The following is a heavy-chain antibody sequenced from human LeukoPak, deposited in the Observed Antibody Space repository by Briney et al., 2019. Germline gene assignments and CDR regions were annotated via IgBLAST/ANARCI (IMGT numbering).Heavy chain of an antibody. CDR1: GFTFSSYW. CDR3: ARETGSGWQNYFDY. D-gene: IGHD6-19*01. J-gene: IGHJ4*02. CDR2: INRDGSST. V-gene: IGHV3-74*01. Sequence: PGGSLRLSCAASGFTFSSYWMHWVRQAPGKGLVWVSRINRDGSSTTYADSVKGRFTISRDNAKNTVYLQMNSLRAEDTAVYYCARETGSGWQNYFDYWGQGTLVTVSS.